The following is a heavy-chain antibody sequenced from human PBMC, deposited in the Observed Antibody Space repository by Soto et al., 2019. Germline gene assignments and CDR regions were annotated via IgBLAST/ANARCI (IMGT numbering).Heavy chain of an antibody. CDR1: GYTFTTYA. Sequence: ASVKVSCKASGYTFTTYAIHWVRQAPGQRLEWMGWINTDNGNTKYAQKLQGRVTMTTDTSTSTAYMELRSLRSDDTAVYYCASSYYASGTPYYYGMDVWGQGTAVTVSS. V-gene: IGHV1-3*04. CDR3: ASSYYASGTPYYYGMDV. J-gene: IGHJ6*02. D-gene: IGHD3-10*01. CDR2: INTDNGNT.